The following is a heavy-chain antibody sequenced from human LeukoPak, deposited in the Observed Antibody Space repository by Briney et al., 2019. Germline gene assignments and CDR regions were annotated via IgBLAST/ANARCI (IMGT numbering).Heavy chain of an antibody. CDR2: ISGSGHNT. CDR1: GFTFSSYA. Sequence: PGGSLRLSCAASGFTFSSYAMTWARQAPGKGLEWVSAISGSGHNTYYADSVKGRFTISRDNSKNTVYLQMNSLRAEDTALYYCAKWREGTMVYFDYWGQGALVTVSS. J-gene: IGHJ4*02. V-gene: IGHV3-23*01. CDR3: AKWREGTMVYFDY. D-gene: IGHD3-10*01.